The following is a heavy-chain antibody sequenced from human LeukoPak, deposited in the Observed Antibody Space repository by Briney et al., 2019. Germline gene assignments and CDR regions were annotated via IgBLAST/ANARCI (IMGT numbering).Heavy chain of an antibody. V-gene: IGHV3-74*01. CDR3: ARVQVLGTYDWFDP. Sequence: PGGSLRRSCAASEFIFSNYWMHWVRQAPGKGLVWVSRINSDGSFTSYADSVKGRFTISRDNAKNTLYLQMNSLRAEDTAIYYCARVQVLGTYDWFDPWGQGTLVTVSS. J-gene: IGHJ5*02. D-gene: IGHD4/OR15-4a*01. CDR1: EFIFSNYW. CDR2: INSDGSFT.